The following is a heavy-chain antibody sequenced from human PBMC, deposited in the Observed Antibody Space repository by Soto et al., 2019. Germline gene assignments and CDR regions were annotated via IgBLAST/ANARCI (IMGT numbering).Heavy chain of an antibody. CDR1: GFTFNIYG. CDR2: ISYDGSNQ. CDR3: AKDQASGQGSFDS. Sequence: GGSLRLSCAASGFTFNIYGMHWVRQAPDKGLEWVALISYDGSNQYYADSVKGRFTISRDNSKNTLFLHMNSLRADDTAVYYCAKDQASGQGSFDSWGQGTLVTVSS. V-gene: IGHV3-30*18. J-gene: IGHJ4*02.